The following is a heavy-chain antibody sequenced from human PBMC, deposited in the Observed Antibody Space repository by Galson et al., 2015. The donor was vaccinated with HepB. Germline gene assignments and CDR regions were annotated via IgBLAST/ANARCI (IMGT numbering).Heavy chain of an antibody. CDR1: GFTFSSYA. CDR3: ARDGNPWLVPSYYFDY. J-gene: IGHJ4*02. V-gene: IGHV3-30-3*01. D-gene: IGHD6-19*01. CDR2: ISYDGSNK. Sequence: SLRLSCAASGFTFSSYAMHWVRRAPGKGLEWVAVISYDGSNKYYADSVKGRFTISRDNSKNTLYLQMNSLRAEDTAVYYCARDGNPWLVPSYYFDYWGQGTLVTVSS.